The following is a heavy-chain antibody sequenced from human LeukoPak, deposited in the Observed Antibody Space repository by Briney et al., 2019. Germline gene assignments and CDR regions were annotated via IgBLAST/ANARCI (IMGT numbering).Heavy chain of an antibody. CDR1: GYSISTGYY. V-gene: IGHV4-38-2*02. D-gene: IGHD1-26*01. J-gene: IGHJ4*02. CDR3: ARDGRSRQQPLN. Sequence: SETLSLTCAVSGYSISTGYYWDWIRQPPGKGLEWIGTFYHGGSTYYNPSLKSRVTISVDTSKNQFSLKLSSVTAADTAVYYCARDGRSRQQPLNWGQGTLVTVSS. CDR2: FYHGGST.